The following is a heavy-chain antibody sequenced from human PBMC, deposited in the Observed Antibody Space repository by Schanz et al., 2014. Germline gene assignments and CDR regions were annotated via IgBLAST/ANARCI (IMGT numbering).Heavy chain of an antibody. CDR3: ARDDKRYFDWLSTFDL. J-gene: IGHJ3*01. Sequence: ESGGGLIQPGGSLRLSCAASGYTVSSNYMSWVRQAPGKGLEWVSVIYNGGGGRTYYGDSVRGRFTLSRDNSKNTLYLQLNSLRAEDTAVYYCARDDKRYFDWLSTFDLWGQGTMVAVSS. D-gene: IGHD3-9*01. CDR1: GYTVSSNY. V-gene: IGHV3-53*01. CDR2: IYNGGGGRT.